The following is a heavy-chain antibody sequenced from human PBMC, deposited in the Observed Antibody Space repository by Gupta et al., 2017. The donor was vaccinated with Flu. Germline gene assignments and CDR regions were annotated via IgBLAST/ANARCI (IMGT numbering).Heavy chain of an antibody. CDR3: ERGYKWSWER. V-gene: IGHV1-8*01. CDR1: GYILINHD. J-gene: IGHJ1*01. Sequence: SCQGSGYILINHDLKWGRQAPGEGLEWLGWGNPGTGLTVYEQKFQGRVTMPRDKYLNKEYMELNSLTFDDTSVCYCERGYKWSWERWGQGTLV. D-gene: IGHD2-8*01. CDR2: GNPGTGLT.